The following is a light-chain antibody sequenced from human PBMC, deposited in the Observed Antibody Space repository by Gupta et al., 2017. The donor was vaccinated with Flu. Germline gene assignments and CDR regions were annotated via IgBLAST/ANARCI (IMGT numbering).Light chain of an antibody. CDR1: QYLKNS. CDR3: QQQNYFPVT. CDR2: GAS. V-gene: IGKV1-33*01. J-gene: IGKJ4*01. Sequence: DIQMTQSSSSLYASLGDRVTITCQAYQYLKNSVNWYQQKPGEAPKVLIYGASSLQTGVPRRFSGSGSGTDFKITISSLQPEDFAVYYCQQQNYFPVTFGGGTTMENK.